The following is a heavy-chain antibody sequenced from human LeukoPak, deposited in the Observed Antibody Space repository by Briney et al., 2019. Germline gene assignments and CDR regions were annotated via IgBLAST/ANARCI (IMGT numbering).Heavy chain of an antibody. Sequence: SETLSLTCAVYGGSFSGYYWSWIRQHPGKGLEWIGYIYYSGSTYYNPSLKSRVTMSVDTSKNQFSLKLSSVTAADTAVYYCTIAAGALDAFDIWGQGTMVTVSS. CDR1: GGSFSGYY. J-gene: IGHJ3*02. CDR2: IYYSGST. CDR3: TIAAGALDAFDI. D-gene: IGHD6-19*01. V-gene: IGHV4-34*01.